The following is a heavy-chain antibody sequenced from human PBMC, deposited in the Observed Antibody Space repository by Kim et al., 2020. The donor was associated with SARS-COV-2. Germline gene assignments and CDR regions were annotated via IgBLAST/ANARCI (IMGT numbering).Heavy chain of an antibody. J-gene: IGHJ6*01. Sequence: GGSLRLSCAASGFTFINYAMNWVRQAPGKGLEWVAYVSYDEGKQYYAESVKGRFTISRDNFKNTLYLQMNSLRPDDTAVYYCAKVKSMFGVAIKGYGMDV. CDR2: VSYDEGKQ. CDR1: GFTFINYA. CDR3: AKVKSMFGVAIKGYGMDV. V-gene: IGHV3-30*04. D-gene: IGHD3-3*01.